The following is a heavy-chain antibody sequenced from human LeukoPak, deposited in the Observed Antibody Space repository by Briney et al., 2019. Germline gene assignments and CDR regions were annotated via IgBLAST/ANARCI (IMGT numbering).Heavy chain of an antibody. Sequence: GGSLRLSCAASGFTFSSYAMSWVRQAPGKGLEWVSAISGSGDNTYYADSVKGRFTISRDNSKNTLYLQMHNLRAEDTAVYYCATSPTFDPWGQGTLVTVSP. J-gene: IGHJ5*02. CDR1: GFTFSSYA. V-gene: IGHV3-23*01. CDR2: ISGSGDNT. CDR3: ATSPTFDP.